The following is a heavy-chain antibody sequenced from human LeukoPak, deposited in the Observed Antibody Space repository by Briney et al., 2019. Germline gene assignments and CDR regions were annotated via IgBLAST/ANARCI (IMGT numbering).Heavy chain of an antibody. D-gene: IGHD3-3*01. V-gene: IGHV3-30*02. CDR1: GFTFSNYG. J-gene: IGHJ5*02. CDR3: AAAYGYDFWSGYPHGFDP. CDR2: IRFDGTDT. Sequence: PGGSLRLSCLASGFTFSNYGMHWVRQAPGKGLEWVALIRFDGTDTYYADSVRGRFTISRDNSKSTLYLQMNSLRSEDTAVYYCAAAYGYDFWSGYPHGFDPWGQGTLVTVSS.